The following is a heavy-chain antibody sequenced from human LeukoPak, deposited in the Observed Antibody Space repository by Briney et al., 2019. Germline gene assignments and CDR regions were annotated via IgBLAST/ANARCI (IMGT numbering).Heavy chain of an antibody. D-gene: IGHD2-21*02. V-gene: IGHV4-39*01. Sequence: SETLSLTCTVSGGSISSSSYYWGWIRQPPGKGLEWIGSIYYSGSTYYNPSLKSRVTISVDTSKNQFSLKPSSVTAADTAVYYCARHDCGGDCYSGEIDYWGQGTLVTVSS. CDR1: GGSISSSSYY. CDR2: IYYSGST. CDR3: ARHDCGGDCYSGEIDY. J-gene: IGHJ4*02.